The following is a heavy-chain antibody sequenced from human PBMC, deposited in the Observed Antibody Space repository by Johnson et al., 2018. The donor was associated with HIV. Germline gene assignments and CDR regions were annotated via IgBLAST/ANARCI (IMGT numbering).Heavy chain of an antibody. J-gene: IGHJ3*02. D-gene: IGHD3-22*01. Sequence: QVQLVESGGGLVKPGGSLRLSCVASGFTVSGNYMSWVRQAPGKGLAWVSYISSSGSTIYYADSVKGRFTISRDNSKKTLSLQMNSQRAEDTAVYYCVYDSSGYYAFDMWGQGTMVTVSS. CDR2: ISSSGSTI. V-gene: IGHV3-11*04. CDR1: GFTVSGNY. CDR3: VYDSSGYYAFDM.